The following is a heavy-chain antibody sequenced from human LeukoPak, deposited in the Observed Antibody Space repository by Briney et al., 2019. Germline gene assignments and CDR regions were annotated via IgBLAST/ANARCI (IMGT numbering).Heavy chain of an antibody. Sequence: ASVKVSCKASGYTFTSYYMHWVRQAPGQGLEWMGWINPNIGGTNYAQKFQGRVTMTRDTSISTAYMELSRLRSDDTAVYYCARDEDRAAAEFDYWGQGKLVTVSS. V-gene: IGHV1-2*02. CDR2: INPNIGGT. D-gene: IGHD6-13*01. CDR3: ARDEDRAAAEFDY. CDR1: GYTFTSYY. J-gene: IGHJ4*02.